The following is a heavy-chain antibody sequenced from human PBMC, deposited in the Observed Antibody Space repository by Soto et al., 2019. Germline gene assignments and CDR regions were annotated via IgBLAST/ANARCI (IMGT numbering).Heavy chain of an antibody. D-gene: IGHD4-4*01. Sequence: QVQLVQSGAEVKKPGSSVNVSCKASGGTFSSYAISWLRQAPGQGPEWMGGVVPILETTIYAQKFLGRMTITADESTTTVGVELRGLTSEDTDVDYCAKDGGRYGYSWPIPYFAKDVWGPGTTVTVSS. V-gene: IGHV1-69*01. CDR2: VVPILETT. J-gene: IGHJ6*02. CDR3: AKDGGRYGYSWPIPYFAKDV. CDR1: GGTFSSYA.